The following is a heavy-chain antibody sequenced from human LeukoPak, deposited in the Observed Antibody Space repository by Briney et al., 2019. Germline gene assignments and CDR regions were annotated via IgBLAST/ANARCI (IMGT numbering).Heavy chain of an antibody. D-gene: IGHD3-22*01. V-gene: IGHV1-2*04. CDR1: GYTFTCYY. CDR3: ARDRYYDSSGYSSAGFAFDI. Sequence: ASVKVSCKASGYTFTCYYMHWVRQAPGQGLEWMGWINPNSGGTNYAQKFQGWVTMTRDTSISTAYMELSGLRSDDTAVYYCARDRYYDSSGYSSAGFAFDIWGQGTMVTVSS. CDR2: INPNSGGT. J-gene: IGHJ3*02.